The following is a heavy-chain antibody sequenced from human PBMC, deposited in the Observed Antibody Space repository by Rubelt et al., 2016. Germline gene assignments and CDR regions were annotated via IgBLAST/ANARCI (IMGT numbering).Heavy chain of an antibody. CDR1: GLTFNNAW. V-gene: IGHV3-23*04. D-gene: IGHD6-19*01. J-gene: IGHJ6*01. CDR2: ISASANST. CDR3: AKGVGAEAVGGMDV. Sequence: EVQLVESGGGLVKPGGSLRLSCAASGLTFNNAWMNWVRQAPGKGLDWVSAISASANSTYYADSVKGRFTISRDNSKNTLYLHMKSLRAEDTAVYYCAKGVGAEAVGGMDVWGQGTTVTVSS.